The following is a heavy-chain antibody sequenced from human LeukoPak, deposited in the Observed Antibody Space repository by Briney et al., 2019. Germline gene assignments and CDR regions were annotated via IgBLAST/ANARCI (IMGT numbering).Heavy chain of an antibody. CDR2: ISSSGTST. CDR1: GFSFSDYY. Sequence: GGTLRLSCATSGFSFSDYYMTWIRQAPGKGLEWISYISSSGTSTKHADSVKERFAISRDNAKNSLYLQMNSLRADDTAVYYCARVRSSGGVLDYWGQGTLVTVSS. D-gene: IGHD3-16*01. CDR3: ARVRSSGGVLDY. V-gene: IGHV3-11*05. J-gene: IGHJ4*02.